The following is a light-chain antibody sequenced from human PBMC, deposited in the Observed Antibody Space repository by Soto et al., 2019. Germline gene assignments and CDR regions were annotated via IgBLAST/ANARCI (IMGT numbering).Light chain of an antibody. Sequence: QAVLTQRASVSGSPGQSITISCTGTSSDVGGYNYVSWYQQHPGKAPKLMIYEVSNRPSGVSNRFSGSKSGNTASLTISGLQAEDDADYYCSSYTSSSSWVFGGGTKLTVL. V-gene: IGLV2-14*01. CDR1: SSDVGGYNY. CDR3: SSYTSSSSWV. J-gene: IGLJ3*02. CDR2: EVS.